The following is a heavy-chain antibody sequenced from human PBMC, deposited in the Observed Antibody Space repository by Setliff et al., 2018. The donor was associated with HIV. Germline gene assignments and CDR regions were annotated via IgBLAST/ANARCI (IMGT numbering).Heavy chain of an antibody. J-gene: IGHJ6*02. CDR3: ARDFRRYFDYYYYGMDV. CDR2: ISSSGSPI. D-gene: IGHD3-9*01. CDR1: GFIFSSYE. Sequence: GGSLRLSCAASGFIFSSYEMNWVRQAPGKGLEWVSYISSSGSPIHYADSVKGRFTISRDNAKNSLYLQMNSLRAEDTAVYYCARDFRRYFDYYYYGMDVWGQGTTVTVSS. V-gene: IGHV3-48*03.